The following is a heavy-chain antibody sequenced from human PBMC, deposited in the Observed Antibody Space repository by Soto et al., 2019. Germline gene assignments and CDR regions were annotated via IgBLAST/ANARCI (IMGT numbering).Heavy chain of an antibody. CDR3: ARSGDTSGWYLAY. Sequence: PGGSLRLSCVASGFTFSSYAMHWVRQAPGKGLEYVSAISSNGGSTYHANSVKGRFTISRDNSKNTLFLQMGSLRAEDMAVYYCARSGDTSGWYLAYWGQGTLVTVSS. J-gene: IGHJ4*02. CDR2: ISSNGGST. CDR1: GFTFSSYA. V-gene: IGHV3-64*01. D-gene: IGHD6-19*01.